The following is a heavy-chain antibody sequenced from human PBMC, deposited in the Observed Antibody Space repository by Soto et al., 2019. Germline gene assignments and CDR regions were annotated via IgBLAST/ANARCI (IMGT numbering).Heavy chain of an antibody. V-gene: IGHV4-30-4*01. D-gene: IGHD3-22*01. J-gene: IGHJ4*02. Sequence: SETLSLTCTVSGGSISTDGCNWSWIRQTPGKCLEWIGYLYYSGTSFYNPSLKSRVTISGDTSKNQFSLSLTFVTAADTAVYFCARGPAHFDTNGYAYWLDYWGQGIPVTVYS. CDR1: GGSISTDGCN. CDR2: LYYSGTS. CDR3: ARGPAHFDTNGYAYWLDY.